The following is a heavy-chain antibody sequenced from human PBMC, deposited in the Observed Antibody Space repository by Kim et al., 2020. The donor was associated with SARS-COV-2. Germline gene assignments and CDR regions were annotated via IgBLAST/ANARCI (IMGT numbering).Heavy chain of an antibody. CDR1: GYTFTNNH. J-gene: IGHJ4*02. CDR2: ITPIDGYT. Sequence: ASVKVSCKASGYTFTNNHIHWVRQAPGQGLEWMVMITPIDGYTTYAQKFQARVTMTRDMSTSTVYMDLSSLRFEDTAVYYCVRDFSGAWAFDYWGQGTLVTVSS. D-gene: IGHD3-10*01. V-gene: IGHV1-46*01. CDR3: VRDFSGAWAFDY.